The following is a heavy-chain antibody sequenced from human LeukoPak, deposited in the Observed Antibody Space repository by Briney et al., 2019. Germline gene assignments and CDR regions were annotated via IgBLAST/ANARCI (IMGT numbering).Heavy chain of an antibody. D-gene: IGHD3-3*01. CDR2: IRGRSDTT. J-gene: IGHJ3*02. CDR3: ARTYDFGIGPPGDAFDN. CDR1: GFTFTMFS. V-gene: IGHV3-48*01. Sequence: QPGGSLRLSCAASGFTFTMFSMNWLRQAPGKGREWIAFIRGRSDTTYYADSVQGRFTISRDNAEDSVYLQMNSLRVEDTAVYYCARTYDFGIGPPGDAFDNWGQGTLVTVFS.